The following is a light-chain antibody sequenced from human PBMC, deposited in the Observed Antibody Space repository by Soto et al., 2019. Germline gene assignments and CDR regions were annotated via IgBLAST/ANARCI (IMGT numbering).Light chain of an antibody. J-gene: IGKJ2*01. CDR2: DAS. CDR3: QENKSAT. V-gene: IGKV1-5*01. CDR1: QSISDW. Sequence: DIQMTQSPSTLSASVGDRVTITCRASQSISDWLAWYQQKPGKAPNLLIYDASTLQSGVPSRFTGSGSGTEFTHTTSGLQPDDFATYYCQENKSATLGQGPKLE.